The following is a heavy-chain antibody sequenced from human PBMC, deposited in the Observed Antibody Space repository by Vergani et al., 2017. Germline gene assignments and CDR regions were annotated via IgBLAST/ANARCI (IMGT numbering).Heavy chain of an antibody. V-gene: IGHV4-59*01. Sequence: QVQLQESGPGLVKPSETLSLTCTVSGGSISSYYWSWIRQPPGKGLEWIGYIYYSGSTNYNPSLKSRVTISVDTSKNQFSLKLSSVTAADTAVYYCAIGGIAAAGIDNYYYYYGMDVWGQGTTVTVSS. CDR2: IYYSGST. CDR3: AIGGIAAAGIDNYYYYYGMDV. CDR1: GGSISSYY. D-gene: IGHD6-13*01. J-gene: IGHJ6*02.